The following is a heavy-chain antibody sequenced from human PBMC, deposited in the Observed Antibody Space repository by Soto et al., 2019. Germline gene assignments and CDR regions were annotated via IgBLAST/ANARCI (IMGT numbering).Heavy chain of an antibody. CDR2: IYYSGST. Sequence: SETLSLTCTVSGGSIISSSYYWVWIRQPPGKGLEWIGSIYYSGSTYYNPSLKSRVTISVDTSKNQFSLKLSSVTAADTAVYYCARLLGADTFHYYDSSGYYPPNWFDPWGQGTLVTVSS. V-gene: IGHV4-39*01. CDR3: ARLLGADTFHYYDSSGYYPPNWFDP. J-gene: IGHJ5*02. CDR1: GGSIISSSYY. D-gene: IGHD3-22*01.